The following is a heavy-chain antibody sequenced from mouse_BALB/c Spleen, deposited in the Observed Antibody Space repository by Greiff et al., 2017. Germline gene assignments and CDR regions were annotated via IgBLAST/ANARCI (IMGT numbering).Heavy chain of an antibody. CDR3: AVHYGSSLAWFAY. CDR1: GFSLTSYG. J-gene: IGHJ3*01. D-gene: IGHD1-1*01. Sequence: VKLMESGPGLVAPSQSLSITCTVSGFSLTSYGVHWVRQPPGKGLEWLGVIWAGGSTNYNSALMSRLSISKDNSKSQVFLKMNSLQTDDTAMYYCAVHYGSSLAWFAYWGQGTLVTVSA. CDR2: IWAGGST. V-gene: IGHV2-9*02.